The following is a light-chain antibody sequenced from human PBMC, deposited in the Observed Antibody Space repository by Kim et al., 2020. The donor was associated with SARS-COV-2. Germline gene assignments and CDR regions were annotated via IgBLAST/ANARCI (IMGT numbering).Light chain of an antibody. CDR3: QAWASSSVVV. CDR1: KLGDKY. J-gene: IGLJ2*01. V-gene: IGLV3-1*01. CDR2: QDT. Sequence: SYELTQPPSVSVSPGQTASITCSGDKLGDKYACWYQQKPGQSPVLVIYQDTNRPSGIPERFSGSNSGNTATLTISGTQAMDEADYYCQAWASSSVVVFGGGTQLTVL.